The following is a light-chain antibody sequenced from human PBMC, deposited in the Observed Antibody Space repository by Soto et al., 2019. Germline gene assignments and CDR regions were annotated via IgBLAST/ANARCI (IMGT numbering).Light chain of an antibody. CDR3: AAFDDRLGAVV. J-gene: IGLJ2*01. CDR2: NNT. V-gene: IGLV1-47*02. Sequence: QSVLTQPPSASATPGQRVTISCSGSSSNICNNNAYWYQHVPGTAPKLIIHNNTLRHSWVPDRFSGSKSGTSASLAISGLQSDDDSDYYCAAFDDRLGAVVFGGGTKLTVL. CDR1: SSNICNNN.